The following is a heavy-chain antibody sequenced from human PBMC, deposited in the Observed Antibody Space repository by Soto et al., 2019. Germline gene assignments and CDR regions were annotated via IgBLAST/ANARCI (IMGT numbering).Heavy chain of an antibody. CDR1: GFTFSSYA. Sequence: PGRCLRLSGAAAGFTFSSYAMDWVRQAPGTGRGGVAVMSYHVSEYYADSVKGRLTISRDNAQDTLYLRINSLNPEEPPVYYCAKDFTPWFGDYFYYYYGMDVWGQGTKVTVSS. J-gene: IGHJ6*02. CDR3: AKDFTPWFGDYFYYYYGMDV. D-gene: IGHD4-17*01. V-gene: IGHV3-30*18. CDR2: MSYHVSE.